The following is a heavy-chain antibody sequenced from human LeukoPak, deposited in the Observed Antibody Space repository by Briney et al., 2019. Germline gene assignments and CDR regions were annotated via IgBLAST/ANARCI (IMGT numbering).Heavy chain of an antibody. J-gene: IGHJ4*02. CDR3: ARDSRVTGTTS. D-gene: IGHD1-20*01. CDR1: GGSISSHY. V-gene: IGHV4-59*11. CDR2: IYYSGST. Sequence: SETLSLTCTVSGGSISSHYWSWIRQPPGKGLEWIGYIYYSGSTNYNPSLKSRVTISVDTSKNQFSLKLSSVTAADTAVYYCARDSRVTGTTSWGQGTLVTVSS.